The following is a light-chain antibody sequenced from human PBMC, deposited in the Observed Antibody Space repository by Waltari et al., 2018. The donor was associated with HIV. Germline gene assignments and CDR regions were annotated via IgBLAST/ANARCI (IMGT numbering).Light chain of an antibody. CDR2: AAS. CDR1: RSIRTY. Sequence: DIQLTQSPSSLSASVGDSLSITCRASRSIRTYLNWYQQRPGQAPNLVIFAASNLQSGVPPRFSGSGSETDFTLTISSLQPEDFATYFCQQTYITPFTFGPGTTGAIK. J-gene: IGKJ3*01. CDR3: QQTYITPFT. V-gene: IGKV1-39*01.